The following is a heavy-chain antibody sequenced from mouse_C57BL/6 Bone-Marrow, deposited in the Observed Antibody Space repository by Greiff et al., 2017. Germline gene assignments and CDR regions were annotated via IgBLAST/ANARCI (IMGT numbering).Heavy chain of an antibody. CDR1: GYTFTSYW. J-gene: IGHJ1*03. CDR2: LYPGSGST. CDR3: ARPDYGNCWNFEF. D-gene: IGHD2-1*01. V-gene: IGHV1-55*01. Sequence: QVQLQQPGAELVKPGASVKMSCKASGYTFTSYWISWVKQRPGQGLEWIGDLYPGSGSTNYNEKFKRKATLTVDTSSSTAYMQLSSLTAEDSAVYFCARPDYGNCWNFEFWGRGTTVTVSS.